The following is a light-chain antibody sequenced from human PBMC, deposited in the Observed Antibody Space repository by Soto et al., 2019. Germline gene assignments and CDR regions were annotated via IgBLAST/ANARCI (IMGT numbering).Light chain of an antibody. CDR1: QSVGKH. Sequence: IPLTQSPSSLSASVGDSVTITCRASQSVGKHLNWYQQKPGKAPKFLIYGASTLQSGVPSRFSGSGSGTDFTLTVSSLQPEDFATYYCQQGYTSRITFGQGTRLEIK. J-gene: IGKJ5*01. CDR3: QQGYTSRIT. V-gene: IGKV1-39*01. CDR2: GAS.